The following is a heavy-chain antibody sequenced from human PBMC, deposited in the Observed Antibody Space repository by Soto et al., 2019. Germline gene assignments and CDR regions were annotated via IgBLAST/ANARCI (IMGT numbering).Heavy chain of an antibody. CDR1: GGSISNSANH. J-gene: IGHJ5*01. V-gene: IGHV4-31*03. CDR2: IYYSGGT. Sequence: QVQLQESGPGLVRPSQTLSLSCTVSGGSISNSANHWSWIRQHPGEGLEWLGYIYYSGGTYYSPSLKGRVTISIDASKSQVCLKLSSVPAADRAVYYCAKGVRGVPNWFDSWGQGSPVTVSS. D-gene: IGHD3-10*01. CDR3: AKGVRGVPNWFDS.